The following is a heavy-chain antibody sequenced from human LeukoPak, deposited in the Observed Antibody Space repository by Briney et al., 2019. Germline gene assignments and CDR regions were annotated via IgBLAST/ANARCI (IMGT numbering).Heavy chain of an antibody. CDR2: ISHYTAKT. Sequence: GASVKVSCKGSGFTFNTYGIGWVRQAPGQGLEWMGWISHYTAKTDYAQKFQGRLSVTIDTATTTAYMELRSLRSDDTAMYYCARDRSTNDYWGQGTLLTVAS. CDR3: ARDRSTNDY. V-gene: IGHV1-18*01. D-gene: IGHD1-1*01. CDR1: GFTFNTYG. J-gene: IGHJ4*02.